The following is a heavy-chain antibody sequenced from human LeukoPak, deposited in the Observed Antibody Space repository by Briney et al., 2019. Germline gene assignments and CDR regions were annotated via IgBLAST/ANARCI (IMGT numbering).Heavy chain of an antibody. CDR1: GFTFSSYW. CDR2: MNSDGSTT. V-gene: IGHV3-74*01. Sequence: GGSLRLSCAASGFTFSSYWMHWVRQVPGKGLVWVSRMNSDGSTTIYADSVKGRFTISRDNAKNTLYLQMNSLRAEDTAVHYCARDIYYTDSGGYYFETYAFDIWDQGTMVTVSS. J-gene: IGHJ3*02. CDR3: ARDIYYTDSGGYYFETYAFDI. D-gene: IGHD3-22*01.